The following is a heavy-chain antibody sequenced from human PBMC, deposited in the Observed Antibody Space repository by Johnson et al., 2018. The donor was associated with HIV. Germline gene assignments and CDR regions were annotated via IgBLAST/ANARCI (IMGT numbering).Heavy chain of an antibody. J-gene: IGHJ3*02. CDR3: ARGGGWATDAFDI. D-gene: IGHD5-12*01. Sequence: QVQLVESGGGVVQPGRSLRLSCAASGFTFSTYGMHWVRQAPGKGLEWVAVISYDGSEKLFADSVKGRFTISIDSSKNTLYLQMNSLRAEDTAVYYCARGGGWATDAFDIWGQGTMVTVSS. V-gene: IGHV3-30*19. CDR1: GFTFSTYG. CDR2: ISYDGSEK.